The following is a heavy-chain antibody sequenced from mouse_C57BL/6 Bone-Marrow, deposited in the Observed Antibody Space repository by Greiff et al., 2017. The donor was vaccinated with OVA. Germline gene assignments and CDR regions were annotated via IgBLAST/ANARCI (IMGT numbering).Heavy chain of an antibody. D-gene: IGHD1-1*01. CDR1: GYTFTSYG. CDR3: ARDYYGSREFAWFAY. CDR2: IYPRSGNT. Sequence: VQLQQSGAELARPGASVKLSCKASGYTFTSYGISWVKQRTGQGLEWIGEIYPRSGNTYYNEKFKGKATLTADKSSSTAYMELRSLTSEDSAVYFCARDYYGSREFAWFAYGGQGTLVTVSA. V-gene: IGHV1-81*01. J-gene: IGHJ3*01.